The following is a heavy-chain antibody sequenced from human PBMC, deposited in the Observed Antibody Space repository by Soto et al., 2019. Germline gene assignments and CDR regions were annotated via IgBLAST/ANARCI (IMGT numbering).Heavy chain of an antibody. Sequence: SETLSLTCTVSGGSISSGGYYWSWIRQHPGKGLEWIGYIYYSGSTYYNPSLKSRVTISVDTSKNQFSLKLSSVTAADTAVCYCARNYVWGSYRYYYFDYWGQGTLVTVSS. J-gene: IGHJ4*02. CDR2: IYYSGST. D-gene: IGHD3-16*02. CDR1: GGSISSGGYY. V-gene: IGHV4-31*02. CDR3: ARNYVWGSYRYYYFDY.